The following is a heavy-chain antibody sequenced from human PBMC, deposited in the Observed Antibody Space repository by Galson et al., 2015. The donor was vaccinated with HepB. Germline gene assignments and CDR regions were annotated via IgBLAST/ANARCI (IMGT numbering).Heavy chain of an antibody. J-gene: IGHJ5*02. Sequence: SLRLSCAASGFSISSNWMTWLRQAPGKGLEWVANIKQDGSGQAYMDSVKGRFTISRDNARNSLYLQMNSLRAEDTAVYYCARERNTNYGWFNPWGQGTLSPSPQ. V-gene: IGHV3-7*01. CDR2: IKQDGSGQ. D-gene: IGHD1-14*01. CDR1: GFSISSNW. CDR3: ARERNTNYGWFNP.